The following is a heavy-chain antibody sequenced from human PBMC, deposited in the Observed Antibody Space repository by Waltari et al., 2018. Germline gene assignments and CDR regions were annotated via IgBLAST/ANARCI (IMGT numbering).Heavy chain of an antibody. D-gene: IGHD6-19*01. CDR2: IYYSGST. CDR1: GGSISSYY. V-gene: IGHV4-59*01. J-gene: IGHJ5*02. Sequence: QVQLQESGPGLVKPSETLSLTCTVSGGSISSYYCSWIRQPPGKGLEWIGYIYYSGSTNYNPSLKSRVTISVDTSKNQFSLKLSSVTAADTAVYYCASFRLGWFDPWGQGTLVTVSS. CDR3: ASFRLGWFDP.